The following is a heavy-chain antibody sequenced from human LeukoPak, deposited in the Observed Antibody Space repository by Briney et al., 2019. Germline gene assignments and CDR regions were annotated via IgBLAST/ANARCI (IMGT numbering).Heavy chain of an antibody. Sequence: GGSLRLSCAASGFTFSSYGMSWVRQAPGKGLEWVSAISGSGGSTYYADSVKGRFTISRDNSKNTLYLQMNSLRAEDTAVYYCAKDYYDILTGDPFDPWGQGTLVTVSS. CDR2: ISGSGGST. CDR1: GFTFSSYG. CDR3: AKDYYDILTGDPFDP. J-gene: IGHJ5*02. V-gene: IGHV3-23*01. D-gene: IGHD3-9*01.